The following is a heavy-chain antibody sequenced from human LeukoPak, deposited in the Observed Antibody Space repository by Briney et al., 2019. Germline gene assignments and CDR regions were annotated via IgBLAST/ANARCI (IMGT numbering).Heavy chain of an antibody. J-gene: IGHJ4*02. V-gene: IGHV1-8*01. Sequence: GASVKVSCKASGYTFTDNDINWVRQAPGQGLEWMGWMRPISGNTEYAQKFQGRVTMTRSTPISTAYMELSSLTSEDTAVYYCARGRVGFDFWGQGTLVTVSS. CDR2: MRPISGNT. CDR3: ARGRVGFDF. D-gene: IGHD1-26*01. CDR1: GYTFTDND.